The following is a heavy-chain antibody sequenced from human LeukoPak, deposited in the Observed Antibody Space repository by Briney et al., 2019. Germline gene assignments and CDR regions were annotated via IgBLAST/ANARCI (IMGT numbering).Heavy chain of an antibody. CDR3: ARSRVWFGELSPII. J-gene: IGHJ4*02. CDR2: INTNTGNP. CDR1: GYTFTSYA. V-gene: IGHV7-4-1*02. D-gene: IGHD3-10*01. Sequence: ASVKVSCKASGYTFTSYAMNWVRQAPGQGLEWMGWINTNTGNPTYAQGFTGRFVFPLDTSVSTAYLQISSLKAEDTAVYYCARSRVWFGELSPIIWGQGTLVTVSS.